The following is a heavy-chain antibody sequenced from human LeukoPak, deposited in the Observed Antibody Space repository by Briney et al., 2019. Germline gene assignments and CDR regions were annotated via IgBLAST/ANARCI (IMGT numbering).Heavy chain of an antibody. CDR2: IHYSGST. CDR1: GGSISSYY. Sequence: SETLSLTCTVSGGSISSYYWSWIRQPPGKGLEWIGYIHYSGSTNYNPSLKSRVTISVDTSKKQFSLKLSSGTAADTAVYYCARVEEGYGSGRRENYYYYYMDVWGKGTTVTVSS. V-gene: IGHV4-59*01. D-gene: IGHD3-10*01. J-gene: IGHJ6*03. CDR3: ARVEEGYGSGRRENYYYYYMDV.